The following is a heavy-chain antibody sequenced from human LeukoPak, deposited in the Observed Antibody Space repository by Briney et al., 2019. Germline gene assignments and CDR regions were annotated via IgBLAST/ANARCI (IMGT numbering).Heavy chain of an antibody. CDR3: ARTYYSSSWNYYYYYYMDV. V-gene: IGHV1-8*03. J-gene: IGHJ6*03. D-gene: IGHD6-13*01. CDR2: MNPNSGNT. CDR1: GGTFSSYA. Sequence: ASVTVSCKASGGTFSSYAINWVRQATGQGLEWMGWMNPNSGNTGYAQKFQGRVTITRNTSISTAYMELSSLRSEDTAVYYCARTYYSSSWNYYYYYYMDVWGKGTTVTVSS.